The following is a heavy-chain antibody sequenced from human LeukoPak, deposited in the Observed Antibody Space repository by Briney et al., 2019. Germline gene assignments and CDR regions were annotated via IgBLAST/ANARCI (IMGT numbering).Heavy chain of an antibody. CDR3: ARLLSGSSNWFDP. D-gene: IGHD2/OR15-2a*01. V-gene: IGHV4-59*08. CDR1: GGSISSYY. CDR2: IYYSGST. J-gene: IGHJ5*02. Sequence: SETLSLTCTVSGGSISSYYWSWIRQPPEKGLEWIGYIYYSGSTNYNPSLKSRVTISVDTSKNQFSLKLSSVTAADTAVYYCARLLSGSSNWFDPWGQGTLVTVSS.